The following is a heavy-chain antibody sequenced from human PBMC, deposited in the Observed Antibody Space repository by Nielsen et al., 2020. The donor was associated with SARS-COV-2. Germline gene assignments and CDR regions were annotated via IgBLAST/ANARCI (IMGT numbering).Heavy chain of an antibody. D-gene: IGHD2-2*01. Sequence: GESLKISCAASGFTVSSNYMSWVRQAPGKGLEWVSVIYSGGSTYYADSVKGRFTISRDNSKNTLYLQMNSLRAEDTAVYYCARDYCSSTSCPPGNWFDPWGQGTLVTVPP. CDR1: GFTVSSNY. CDR3: ARDYCSSTSCPPGNWFDP. CDR2: IYSGGST. J-gene: IGHJ5*02. V-gene: IGHV3-66*01.